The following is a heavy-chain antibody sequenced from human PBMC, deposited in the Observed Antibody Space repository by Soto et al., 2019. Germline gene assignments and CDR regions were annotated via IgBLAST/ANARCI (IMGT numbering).Heavy chain of an antibody. D-gene: IGHD3-3*01. V-gene: IGHV1-69*06. CDR1: GGTFSSYA. J-gene: IGHJ6*02. Sequence: SVKVSCKASGGTFSSYAISWVRQAPGQGLEWMGGIIPIFGTANYAQKFQGRVTITADKSTSTAYMELSSLRSEDTAVYYCAIHYDFWSGYPQYYYYYGMDVWGQGTTVTSP. CDR3: AIHYDFWSGYPQYYYYYGMDV. CDR2: IIPIFGTA.